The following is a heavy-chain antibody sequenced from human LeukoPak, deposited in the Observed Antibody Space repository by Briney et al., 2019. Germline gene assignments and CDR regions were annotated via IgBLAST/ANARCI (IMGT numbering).Heavy chain of an antibody. CDR2: IYYSGST. Sequence: PSETLSLTCTVSGGSISISSYYWGWIRQPPGKGLEWIGSIYYSGSTYYNPSLKSRITISIDTSKNQFSLKLSSVTAADTAVYYCARETWIQLWSQVGDYYYYMDVWGKGTTVTISS. CDR1: GGSISISSYY. D-gene: IGHD5-18*01. CDR3: ARETWIQLWSQVGDYYYYMDV. J-gene: IGHJ6*03. V-gene: IGHV4-39*07.